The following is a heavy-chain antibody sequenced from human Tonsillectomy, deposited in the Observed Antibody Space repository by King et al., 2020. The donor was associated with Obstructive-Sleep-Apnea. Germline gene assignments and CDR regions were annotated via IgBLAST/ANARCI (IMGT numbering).Heavy chain of an antibody. CDR2: IWYDGSNK. CDR3: VRDRAYYDSSGHPGY. V-gene: IGHV3-33*01. Sequence: VQLVESGGGVVQPGRSLRLSCAASGFTFSSYGMHWVRQAPGKGLEWVAVIWYDGSNKYYADSVKGRFTISRDNSKNTLYLQMNSLRAEDTAVYYCVRDRAYYDSSGHPGYWGQGTLVTVSS. D-gene: IGHD3-22*01. J-gene: IGHJ4*02. CDR1: GFTFSSYG.